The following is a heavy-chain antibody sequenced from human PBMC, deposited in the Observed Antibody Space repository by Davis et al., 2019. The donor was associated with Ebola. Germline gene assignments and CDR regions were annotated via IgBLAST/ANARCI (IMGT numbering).Heavy chain of an antibody. V-gene: IGHV3-48*03. CDR2: VSSTGSTI. Sequence: GESLKISCAASEFTFSSYEMNWVRQAPGKGLEWVSYVSSTGSTIYYADSVKGRFTISRDNAKNSLYLQMNSLRAEDTAVYYCATRQTPVIRLYGMDVWGQGTTVVVSS. J-gene: IGHJ6*02. CDR3: ATRQTPVIRLYGMDV. CDR1: EFTFSSYE. D-gene: IGHD2-2*02.